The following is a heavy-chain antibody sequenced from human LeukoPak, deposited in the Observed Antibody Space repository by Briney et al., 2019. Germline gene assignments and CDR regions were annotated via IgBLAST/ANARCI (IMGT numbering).Heavy chain of an antibody. Sequence: GRSLRLSCAASGFTFSSYAMHWVRQAPGKGLEWVAVISYDGSNKYYADSVKGRFTISRDNSKNTLYLQMNSLRAEDTAVYYCARDQVSIVGATYYYYGMDVWGQGTTVTVS. CDR1: GFTFSSYA. J-gene: IGHJ6*02. CDR3: ARDQVSIVGATYYYYGMDV. CDR2: ISYDGSNK. D-gene: IGHD1-26*01. V-gene: IGHV3-30*04.